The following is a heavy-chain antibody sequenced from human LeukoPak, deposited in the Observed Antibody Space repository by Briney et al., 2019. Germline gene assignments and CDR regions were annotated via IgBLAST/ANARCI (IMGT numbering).Heavy chain of an antibody. CDR2: IQQDGSES. CDR3: ARNLSPPDY. V-gene: IGHV3-7*01. CDR1: VLTLCTHW. Sequence: GGSLRLSCAASVLTLCTHWMRWVRQAPGKGLEWVANIQQDGSESHFVDSVKGRFTISTDNAKNSLYMQMNSLLVEDTAVYYCARNLSPPDYWGQGTLVTVSS. J-gene: IGHJ4*02.